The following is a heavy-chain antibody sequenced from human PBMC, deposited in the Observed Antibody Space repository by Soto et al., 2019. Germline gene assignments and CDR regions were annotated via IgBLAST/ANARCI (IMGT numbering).Heavy chain of an antibody. J-gene: IGHJ5*02. CDR2: ISSSSSTI. V-gene: IGHV3-48*01. CDR1: GFTFSSYS. D-gene: IGHD6-13*01. CDR3: ARHPERIAQIGSFDP. Sequence: EVQLVESGGGLVQPGGSLRLSCAASGFTFSSYSMNWVRQAPGKGLEWVSYISSSSSTIYYADSVKGRFTISRDNAKNLLYLQMNSLRAEDTAVYYCARHPERIAQIGSFDPWGQGTLVTVSS.